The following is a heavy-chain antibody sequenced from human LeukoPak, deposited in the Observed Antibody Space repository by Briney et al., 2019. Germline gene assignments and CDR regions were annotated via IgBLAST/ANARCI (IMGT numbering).Heavy chain of an antibody. CDR1: GGSIGGGASY. D-gene: IGHD3-22*01. J-gene: IGHJ4*02. CDR3: ARQHGYDSSGAGSFDS. V-gene: IGHV4-31*03. CDR2: IYYTGTT. Sequence: SETLSLTCSVSGGSIGGGASYWTWIRQQPGQDLDYIGYIYYTGTTYFNPSLRSRVSMSVDTSKNQFSLRLSVVTAADRGTYFCARQHGYDSSGAGSFDSWGQGILVTVS.